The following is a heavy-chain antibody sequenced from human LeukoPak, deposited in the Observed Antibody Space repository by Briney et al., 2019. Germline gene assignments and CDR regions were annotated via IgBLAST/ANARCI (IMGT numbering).Heavy chain of an antibody. CDR2: IYYSGST. Sequence: PSETLSLTCTVSGDSISSSSFYWGWIRQPPGKGLEWIGSIYYSGSTYYDPSLKSRVTISIDTSKNQFSLKLNSVTAADTAVYYCAGYGSGSYHKAFDYWGQGTLVTVSS. CDR1: GDSISSSSFY. J-gene: IGHJ4*02. D-gene: IGHD3-10*01. CDR3: AGYGSGSYHKAFDY. V-gene: IGHV4-39*07.